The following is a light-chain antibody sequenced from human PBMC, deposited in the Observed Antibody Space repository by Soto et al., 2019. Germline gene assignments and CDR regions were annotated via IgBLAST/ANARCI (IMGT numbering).Light chain of an antibody. J-gene: IGLJ1*01. CDR1: SSDVGSYNR. Sequence: QSALTQPPSVSGSPGQSVTISCTGTSSDVGSYNRVSWYQQPPGTAPKLMIYEVSNRPSGVPDRFSGSKSGNTASLTISGLQAEDEADYYCSLYTSSSTGFGTGTKLTVL. CDR2: EVS. CDR3: SLYTSSSTG. V-gene: IGLV2-18*01.